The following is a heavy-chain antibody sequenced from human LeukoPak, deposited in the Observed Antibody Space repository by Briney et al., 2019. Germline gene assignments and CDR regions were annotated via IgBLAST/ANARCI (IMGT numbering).Heavy chain of an antibody. CDR2: ISSSSSTI. D-gene: IGHD4/OR15-4a*01. CDR3: ARDSVTMGN. Sequence: GGSLRLSCAASGFTFSSYSMNWVRQAPGKGLEWVSYISSSSSTIYYADSVKGRFTISRDNAKNSLYLQMNSLGAEDTAVYYCARDSVTMGNWGQGTLVTVSS. J-gene: IGHJ4*02. CDR1: GFTFSSYS. V-gene: IGHV3-48*01.